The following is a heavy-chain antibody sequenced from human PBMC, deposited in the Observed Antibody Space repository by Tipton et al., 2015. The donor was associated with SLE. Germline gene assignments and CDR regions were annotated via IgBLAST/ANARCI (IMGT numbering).Heavy chain of an antibody. J-gene: IGHJ5*02. CDR1: GFSVNYNY. CDR3: ARETIAPEGTGYNWFDP. Sequence: QLVQSGGDLVQPGGSLRLSCAASGFSVNYNYMTWVRQAPGKGLEWVSVISGGGIKYYADSVKGRFTISRDNPKNTVYLQMNSLRVEDTAVYYCARETIAPEGTGYNWFDPWGQGTLVTVSS. D-gene: IGHD6-13*01. V-gene: IGHV3-53*04. CDR2: ISGGGIK.